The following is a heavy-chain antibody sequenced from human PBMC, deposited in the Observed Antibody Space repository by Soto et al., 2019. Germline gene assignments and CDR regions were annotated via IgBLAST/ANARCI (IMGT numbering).Heavy chain of an antibody. CDR1: VFTFSDYY. D-gene: IGHD6-13*01. CDR3: ASFHSSSWYFDP. CDR2: ISSSGSTI. Sequence: PGGSLRLSCAASVFTFSDYYMSWIRQAPGKGLEWVSYISSSGSTIYYADSVKGRFTISRDNAKNSLYLQMNSLRAEDTAVYYCASFHSSSWYFDPWGQGTLVTVSS. J-gene: IGHJ5*02. V-gene: IGHV3-11*01.